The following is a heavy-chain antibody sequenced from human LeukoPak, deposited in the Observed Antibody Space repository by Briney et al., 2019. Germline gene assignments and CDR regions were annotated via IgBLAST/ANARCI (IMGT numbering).Heavy chain of an antibody. CDR2: TYYRSKWYA. J-gene: IGHJ6*02. D-gene: IGHD1-1*01. Sequence: SQTLSLTCAISGDSVSTSTSIWNWIRQSPSRGLEWLGRTYYRSKWYADYAESVKSRITISPDTSENQFPLQLNSVTPEDSAVYYCARGRHDNNGVDVWGQGTTVTVSS. V-gene: IGHV6-1*01. CDR1: GDSVSTSTSI. CDR3: ARGRHDNNGVDV.